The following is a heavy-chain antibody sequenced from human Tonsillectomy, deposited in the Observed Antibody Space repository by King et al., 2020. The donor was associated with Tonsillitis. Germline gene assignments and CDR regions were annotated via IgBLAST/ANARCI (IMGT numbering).Heavy chain of an antibody. CDR1: GFTFGDYA. CDR2: IRSKAYGGTT. Sequence: VQLVESGGGLVQPGRSLRLSCIASGFTFGDYAMSWVRQAPGKGLEWVGFIRSKAYGGTTEYAASVKGRFTISRDDSKSIAYLQMNSLKTEDTAVYYCTSEQDFGDYWGQGTVVTVSS. J-gene: IGHJ4*02. V-gene: IGHV3-49*04. CDR3: TSEQDFGDY. D-gene: IGHD2/OR15-2a*01.